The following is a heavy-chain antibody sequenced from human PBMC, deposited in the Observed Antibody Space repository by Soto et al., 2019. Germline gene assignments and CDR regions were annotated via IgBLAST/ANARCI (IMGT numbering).Heavy chain of an antibody. CDR1: GFTFSSYG. CDR2: IWYDGSNK. D-gene: IGHD1-26*01. CDR3: ARDFAPEVGAILGAFDI. Sequence: LRLSCAASGFTFSSYGMHWVRQAPGKGLEWVAVIWYDGSNKYYADSVKGRFTISRDNSKNTLYLQMNSLRAEDTAVYYCARDFAPEVGAILGAFDIWGQGTMVTVSS. V-gene: IGHV3-33*01. J-gene: IGHJ3*02.